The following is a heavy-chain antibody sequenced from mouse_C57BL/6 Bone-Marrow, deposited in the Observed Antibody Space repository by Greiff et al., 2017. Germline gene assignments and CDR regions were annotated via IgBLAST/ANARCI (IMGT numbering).Heavy chain of an antibody. CDR3: ARKGYYGPGVYFDY. J-gene: IGHJ2*01. CDR1: GYTFTSYW. CDR2: IHPNSGST. D-gene: IGHD1-2*01. Sequence: QVQLQQPGAELVKPGASVKLSCKASGYTFTSYWMHWVKQRPGQGLEWIGMIHPNSGSTSDNEKFKSKATLTVDKSSSTAYMQLSSLTSEDSAVYYCARKGYYGPGVYFDYWGQGTTLTVSS. V-gene: IGHV1-64*01.